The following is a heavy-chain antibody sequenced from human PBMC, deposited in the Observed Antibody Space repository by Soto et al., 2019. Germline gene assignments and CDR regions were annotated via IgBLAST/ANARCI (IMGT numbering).Heavy chain of an antibody. J-gene: IGHJ6*03. CDR3: VMLRSNCSSTSCYQHYYYMDV. D-gene: IGHD2-2*01. Sequence: SQTLSLTCAISGDSVSSNSAAWNWIRQSPSRGLEWLGRTYYRSKWYNDYAVSVKSRITINPDTSKNQFSLQLNSVTPEDTAVYYCVMLRSNCSSTSCYQHYYYMDVWGKGTTVTVS. CDR1: GDSVSSNSAA. CDR2: TYYRSKWYN. V-gene: IGHV6-1*01.